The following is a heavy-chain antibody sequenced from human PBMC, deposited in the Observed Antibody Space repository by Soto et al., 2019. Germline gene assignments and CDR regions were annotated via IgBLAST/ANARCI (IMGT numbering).Heavy chain of an antibody. J-gene: IGHJ6*02. V-gene: IGHV3-21*01. CDR3: ARDLTVAGATNYYYYGMDV. D-gene: IGHD6-19*01. CDR2: ISSSSSYI. CDR1: GFTFSSYS. Sequence: KPGGSLRLSCAASGFTFSSYSMNWVRQAPGKGLEWVSSISSSSSYIYYADSVKGRFTISRDNAKNSLYLQMNSLRAEDTAVYYCARDLTVAGATNYYYYGMDVWGQGTTVTVSS.